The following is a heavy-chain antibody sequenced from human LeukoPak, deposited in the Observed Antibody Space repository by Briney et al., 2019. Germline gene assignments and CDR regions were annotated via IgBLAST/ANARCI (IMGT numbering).Heavy chain of an antibody. CDR2: ISGSGGST. CDR1: GFTFSSYA. CDR3: AKRRITMIVVVMEYDY. J-gene: IGHJ4*02. Sequence: GGSLRLSCAASGFTFSSYAMSWVRQAPGKGLEWVSAISGSGGSTYYADSVKGRFTISRDNSKNTLYLQMNSLRAEDTAVYYCAKRRITMIVVVMEYDYWGQGTLVTVSS. V-gene: IGHV3-23*01. D-gene: IGHD3-22*01.